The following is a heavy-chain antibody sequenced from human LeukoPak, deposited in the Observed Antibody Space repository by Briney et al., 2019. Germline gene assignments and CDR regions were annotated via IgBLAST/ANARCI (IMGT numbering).Heavy chain of an antibody. V-gene: IGHV3-30*02. Sequence: GGSLRLSCAASGFTFSSYWMSWVRQAPGKGLEWVAFIRYDGSNTFHADSVKGRFTISRDNSKNTLYLQMNSLRPEDTALYYCAKDGAAYYDSGYYFDYWGQGTLVTVSS. CDR2: IRYDGSNT. J-gene: IGHJ4*02. CDR3: AKDGAAYYDSGYYFDY. CDR1: GFTFSSYW. D-gene: IGHD3-22*01.